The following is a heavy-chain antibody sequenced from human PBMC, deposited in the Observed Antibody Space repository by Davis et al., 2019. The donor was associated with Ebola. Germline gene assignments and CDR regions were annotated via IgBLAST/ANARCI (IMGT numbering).Heavy chain of an antibody. V-gene: IGHV5-51*01. J-gene: IGHJ5*02. CDR3: ARRGYCSSTSCYEFDP. D-gene: IGHD2-2*01. CDR1: GYSFTSYW. Sequence: GESLKISCTGSGYSFTSYWIGWVRQMPGKGLEWMGIIYPGDSDTRYSPSFQGQVTISADKSISTAYLQWSSLKASDTAMYYCARRGYCSSTSCYEFDPWGQGTLVTVSS. CDR2: IYPGDSDT.